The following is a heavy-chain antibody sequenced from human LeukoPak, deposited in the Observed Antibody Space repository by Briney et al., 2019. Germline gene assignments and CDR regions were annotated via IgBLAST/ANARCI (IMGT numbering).Heavy chain of an antibody. Sequence: SETLSLTCTVSAGSISSSSYYWGWIRQPPGKGLEWIGRIYYSGSTYYNASLESRVTMSVDTPKNQFSLKVTSVTAADTAVYYCARFRVYGDSAWFFDLWGRGTLVTVSS. J-gene: IGHJ2*01. CDR3: ARFRVYGDSAWFFDL. D-gene: IGHD4-17*01. CDR1: AGSISSSSYY. V-gene: IGHV4-39*07. CDR2: IYYSGST.